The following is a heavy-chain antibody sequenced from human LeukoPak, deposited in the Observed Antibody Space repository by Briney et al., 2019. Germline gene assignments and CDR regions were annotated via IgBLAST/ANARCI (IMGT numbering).Heavy chain of an antibody. Sequence: SETLSLTCTVSGGSISSSSYYWGWIRQPPGKGLEWIGSIYYSGSTYYNPSLKSRVTISLDTSKNQFSLKLSSVTAADTAVYYCARMDSSSWYGDYYYGMDVWGQGTTVTVSS. CDR2: IYYSGST. CDR3: ARMDSSSWYGDYYYGMDV. CDR1: GGSISSSSYY. D-gene: IGHD6-13*01. J-gene: IGHJ6*02. V-gene: IGHV4-39*01.